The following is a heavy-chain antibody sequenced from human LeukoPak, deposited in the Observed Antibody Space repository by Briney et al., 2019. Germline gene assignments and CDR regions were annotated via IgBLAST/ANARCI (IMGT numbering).Heavy chain of an antibody. CDR3: ARVGYYDFWSGPSWFDP. D-gene: IGHD3-3*01. CDR1: GGSFGGYY. V-gene: IGHV4-34*01. Sequence: PSETLSLTCAVYGGSFGGYYWSWIRQPPGKGLEWIGEINHSGSTNYSPSLKSRVTVSVDTSKNQFSLKLSSVTAADTAVYYCARVGYYDFWSGPSWFDPWGQGTLVTVSS. CDR2: INHSGST. J-gene: IGHJ5*02.